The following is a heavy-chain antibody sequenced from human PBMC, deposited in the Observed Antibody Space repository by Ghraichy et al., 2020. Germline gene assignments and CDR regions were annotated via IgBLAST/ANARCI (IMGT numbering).Heavy chain of an antibody. CDR1: GGSVSSGSYY. D-gene: IGHD3-22*01. Sequence: SETLSLTCTVSGGSVSSGSYYWSWIRQPPGKGLEWIGYIYYSGSTNYNPSLKSRVTISVDTSKNQFSLKLSSVTAADTAVYYCASSSGYYYAFDYWGQGTLVTVSS. CDR2: IYYSGST. J-gene: IGHJ4*02. V-gene: IGHV4-61*01. CDR3: ASSSGYYYAFDY.